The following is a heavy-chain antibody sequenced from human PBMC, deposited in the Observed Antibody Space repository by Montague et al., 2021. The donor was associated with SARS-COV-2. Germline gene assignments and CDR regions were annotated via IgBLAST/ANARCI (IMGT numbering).Heavy chain of an antibody. J-gene: IGHJ4*02. V-gene: IGHV4-31*03. D-gene: IGHD1-7*01. CDR3: ARDRELVD. CDR1: GASISSGGDY. Sequence: LSLTCTVSGASISSGGDYWNWIRQHPGKGLEWIGHIYYSVSTNYNPSLKSRVTISEDTSKNQISLKLSSVTAADTAVYYCARDRELVDWGQGIMVIVSS. CDR2: IYYSVST.